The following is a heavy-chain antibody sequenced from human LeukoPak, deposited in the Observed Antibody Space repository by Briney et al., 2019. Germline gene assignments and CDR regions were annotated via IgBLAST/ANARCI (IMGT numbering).Heavy chain of an antibody. Sequence: GGSLRLSCAASGFTVSTNYMSWVRQAPGRGLEWVSVIYSGGSTYYADSVKGRFTISRDNSKNTLYLQMNSLRAEDTAVYYCARVDCYDSNGYYRWGQGTLVTVSS. CDR3: ARVDCYDSNGYYR. CDR1: GFTVSTNY. D-gene: IGHD3-22*01. CDR2: IYSGGST. J-gene: IGHJ4*02. V-gene: IGHV3-53*01.